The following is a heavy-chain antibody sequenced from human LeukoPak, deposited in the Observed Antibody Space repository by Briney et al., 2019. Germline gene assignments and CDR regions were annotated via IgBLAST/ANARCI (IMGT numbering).Heavy chain of an antibody. CDR3: ARGLRYHGMDV. D-gene: IGHD3-10*01. CDR1: GFTFSSFD. V-gene: IGHV3-13*05. CDR2: LGTASDP. Sequence: TGGSLRLSCAASGFTFSSFDMHWVPQATGRGREWVSGLGTASDPYYADSVKGRFTIARENAKNSLLLQMNSLRAGDTAVYYCARGLRYHGMDVWGQGTTVTVSS. J-gene: IGHJ6*02.